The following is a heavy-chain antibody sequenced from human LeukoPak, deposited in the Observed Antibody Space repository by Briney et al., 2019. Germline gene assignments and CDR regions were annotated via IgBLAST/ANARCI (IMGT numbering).Heavy chain of an antibody. Sequence: SETLSLTCTVSSGSISSYYWSWIRQPAGKGLEWIGRIYTSGSTNYNPSLKSRVTVSIDTSKNQFFLTLTSVTAADTAVYYCARGPAAVHPWGQGTLVTVSS. CDR1: SGSISSYY. V-gene: IGHV4-4*07. CDR2: IYTSGST. J-gene: IGHJ5*02. CDR3: ARGPAAVHP. D-gene: IGHD6-13*01.